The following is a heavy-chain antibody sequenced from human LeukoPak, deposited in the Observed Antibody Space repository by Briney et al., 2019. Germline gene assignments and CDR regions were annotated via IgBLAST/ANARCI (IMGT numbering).Heavy chain of an antibody. CDR3: AKVRSDYYDILTGNYNPLFDY. CDR2: IRGSGGGT. J-gene: IGHJ4*02. D-gene: IGHD3-9*01. CDR1: GFTFSSNA. V-gene: IGHV3-23*01. Sequence: GGSLRLSCAASGFTFSSNAMSWVRQAPGKGLEWVSAIRGSGGGTYYADSVKGRFTISRDNSKNTLYLQMNTLRAEDTAVYYCAKVRSDYYDILTGNYNPLFDYWGQGTLVTVSS.